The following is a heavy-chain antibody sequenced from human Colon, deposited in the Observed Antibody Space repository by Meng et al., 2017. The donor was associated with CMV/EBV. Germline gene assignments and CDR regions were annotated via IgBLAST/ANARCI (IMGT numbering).Heavy chain of an antibody. CDR3: ARDLTNKWFYY. J-gene: IGHJ4*02. Sequence: QLQESGTGLVKPAETLSLTCTASGAPISSGSHSWAWFRQPPGKRLEWIGSMYFSGIADYNPSLKSRVTISLHATQKQFSLRLTSVTAADSAVYFCARDLTNKWFYYWGQGTLVHGAS. CDR2: MYFSGIA. D-gene: IGHD1-26*01. CDR1: GAPISSGSHS. V-gene: IGHV4-39*07.